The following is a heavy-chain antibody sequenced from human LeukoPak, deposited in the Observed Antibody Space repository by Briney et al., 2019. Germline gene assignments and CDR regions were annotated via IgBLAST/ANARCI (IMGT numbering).Heavy chain of an antibody. D-gene: IGHD1-1*01. CDR3: ARGDDFSGDH. CDR1: GFTFSNFW. Sequence: GGSLRLSCAVAGFTFSNFWMSWVRQAPGRGLEWVANIHPEGNEKYHVESVKGRFTISRDNAKNLLFLQMNGLRVEDTAVYYCARGDDFSGDHWGQGTLVTVSS. V-gene: IGHV3-7*04. J-gene: IGHJ4*02. CDR2: IHPEGNEK.